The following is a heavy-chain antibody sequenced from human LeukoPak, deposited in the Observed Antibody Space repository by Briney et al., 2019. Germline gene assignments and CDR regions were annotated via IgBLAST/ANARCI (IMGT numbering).Heavy chain of an antibody. V-gene: IGHV1-58*01. Sequence: GSSVKVSCKASGFTLINSAVQWVRQSRGQRLEWVGWIIVGSGQTRFAQKFPERVTITRDISTSTAFLVLSRLRTEDSAVYYCATGDTLVRVVIIPFAPWSQGTLVTVSS. CDR1: GFTLINSA. D-gene: IGHD3-10*01. J-gene: IGHJ5*02. CDR3: ATGDTLVRVVIIPFAP. CDR2: IIVGSGQT.